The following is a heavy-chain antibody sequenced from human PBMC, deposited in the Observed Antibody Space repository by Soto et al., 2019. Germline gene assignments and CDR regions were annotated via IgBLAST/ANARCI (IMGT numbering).Heavy chain of an antibody. CDR3: ARGCSGSYGDWFDP. V-gene: IGHV1-2*04. J-gene: IGHJ5*02. Sequence: QVQLVQSGAEVKKPGASVKVSCKASGYTFTGYYMHWVRQAPGQGLEWMGWINPNSGGTNYAQKFKGWVTMTRDTSISTAYMEPSRLRSDDTAVYYCARGCSGSYGDWFDPWGQGTLVTVSS. CDR2: INPNSGGT. D-gene: IGHD3-10*02. CDR1: GYTFTGYY.